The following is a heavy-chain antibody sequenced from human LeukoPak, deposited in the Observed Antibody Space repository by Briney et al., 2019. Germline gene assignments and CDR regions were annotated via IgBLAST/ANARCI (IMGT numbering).Heavy chain of an antibody. Sequence: SVKVSCKASGGTFSSYAISWVRQAPGQGLEWMGGIIPIFGTANYAQKFQGRVTITTDESTSTAYMELSSLRSEDTAVYYCARDALVDTAMGAFDIWGQGTMVTVSS. CDR2: IIPIFGTA. CDR1: GGTFSSYA. J-gene: IGHJ3*02. D-gene: IGHD5-18*01. CDR3: ARDALVDTAMGAFDI. V-gene: IGHV1-69*05.